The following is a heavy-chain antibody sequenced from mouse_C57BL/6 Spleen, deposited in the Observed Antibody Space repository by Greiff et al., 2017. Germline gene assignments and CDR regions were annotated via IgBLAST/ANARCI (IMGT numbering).Heavy chain of an antibody. CDR2: ISYDGSN. CDR1: GYSITSGYY. D-gene: IGHD3-1*01. V-gene: IGHV3-6*01. Sequence: EVKLVESGPGLVKPSQSLSLTCSVTGYSITSGYYWNWIRQFPGNKLEWMGYISYDGSNNYNPSLKNRISITRDTSKNQFFLKLNSVTTEDTATYYCARDRDPYAMDYWGQGTSVTVSS. CDR3: ARDRDPYAMDY. J-gene: IGHJ4*01.